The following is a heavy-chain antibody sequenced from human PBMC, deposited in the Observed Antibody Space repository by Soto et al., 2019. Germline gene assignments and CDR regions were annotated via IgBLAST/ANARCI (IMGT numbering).Heavy chain of an antibody. J-gene: IGHJ4*02. CDR2: IWYDGSKK. CDR1: GFIFSDYG. D-gene: IGHD6-19*01. Sequence: QVQLVESGGGVVQPGKSLRLSCAASGFIFSDYGIHWVRQAPGKGLEWVALIWYDGSKKYYADSVKGRFTVPRDNINSTLYLEMNSLRVEDSAVYYCAREGAVAGSQDFWGQGTLVTVSS. CDR3: AREGAVAGSQDF. V-gene: IGHV3-33*01.